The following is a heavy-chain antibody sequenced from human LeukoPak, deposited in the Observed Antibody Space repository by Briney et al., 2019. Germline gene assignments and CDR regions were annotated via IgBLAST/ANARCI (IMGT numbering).Heavy chain of an antibody. CDR2: IYYSGST. D-gene: IGHD3-10*01. CDR3: ARAFDSGSQAYFYYMDV. Sequence: PSETLSLTCTVSGGSISSYYWSWIRQPPGKGLEWIGYIYYSGSTNYNPSLKSRVTISVDTSKNQFSLKVSSVTAADTAVYYCARAFDSGSQAYFYYMDVWGKGTTVTIFS. J-gene: IGHJ6*03. CDR1: GGSISSYY. V-gene: IGHV4-59*01.